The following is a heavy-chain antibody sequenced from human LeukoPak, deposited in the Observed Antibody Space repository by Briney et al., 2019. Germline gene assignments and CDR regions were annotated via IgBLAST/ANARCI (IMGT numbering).Heavy chain of an antibody. V-gene: IGHV3-30*04. CDR1: GFTFSSYA. CDR3: ARIVGAIAQNWFDP. Sequence: PGGSLRLSCAASGFTFSSYAMHWVRQAPGKGLEWVAVISYDGSNKYYADSVKGRLTISRDNSKNTLYLQMNSLRAEDTAVYYCARIVGAIAQNWFDPWGQGTLVTVSS. J-gene: IGHJ5*02. D-gene: IGHD1-26*01. CDR2: ISYDGSNK.